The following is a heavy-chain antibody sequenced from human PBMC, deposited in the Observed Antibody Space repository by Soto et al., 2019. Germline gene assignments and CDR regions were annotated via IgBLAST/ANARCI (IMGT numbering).Heavy chain of an antibody. CDR2: TYYRSKWYN. CDR1: GDTLSSNSAA. J-gene: IGHJ6*02. Sequence: QTLSLTWPLTGDTLSSNSAAWNWVRQSPSRGLEWLGRTYYRSKWYNDYALSVESRITFNPDPSKNQFSLQLKSVTPEDTAKYFCARGLNYYASGSPSYGMDVWGQGTTVTVSS. V-gene: IGHV6-1*01. CDR3: ARGLNYYASGSPSYGMDV. D-gene: IGHD3-10*01.